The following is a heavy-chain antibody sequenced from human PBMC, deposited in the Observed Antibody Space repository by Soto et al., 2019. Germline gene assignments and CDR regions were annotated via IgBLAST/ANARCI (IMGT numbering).Heavy chain of an antibody. V-gene: IGHV4-39*01. CDR1: GGSLNTGSYY. Sequence: PSETLSLTCTVSGGSLNTGSYYWGWIRQPPGKGLEWIGNIYYSGATYYNPSLKSRVTISVDTSKNQFSLRLNSLTAADTAVYYCARRVGWAAGKYYFDYWGQGSLVTVSS. D-gene: IGHD6-13*01. CDR2: IYYSGAT. CDR3: ARRVGWAAGKYYFDY. J-gene: IGHJ4*02.